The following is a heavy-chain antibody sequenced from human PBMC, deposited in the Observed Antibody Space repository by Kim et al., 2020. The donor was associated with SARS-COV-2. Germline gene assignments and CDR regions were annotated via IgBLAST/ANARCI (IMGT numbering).Heavy chain of an antibody. CDR2: T. D-gene: IGHD1-26*01. V-gene: IGHV3-74*01. CDR3: ATGSYFSAFDI. Sequence: TAYADSGQGRFTISRDNAKNTLYLQMNSLRAEDTAVYYCATGSYFSAFDIWGQGTMVTVSS. J-gene: IGHJ3*02.